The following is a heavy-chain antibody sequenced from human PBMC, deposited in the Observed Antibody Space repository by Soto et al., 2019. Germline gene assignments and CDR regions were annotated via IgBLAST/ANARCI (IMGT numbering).Heavy chain of an antibody. CDR3: ARSPYCSGGTCYSAWFDP. D-gene: IGHD2-15*01. CDR2: INGDGSST. Sequence: GGSLRLSCAASGFTFSNYWMHWVRQAPGKGLVWVSRINGDGSSTSYADSVKGRFTLSRDNAKNTLYLQMNSLRAEDTAVYYCARSPYCSGGTCYSAWFDPWGQGTLVTVSS. CDR1: GFTFSNYW. V-gene: IGHV3-74*01. J-gene: IGHJ5*02.